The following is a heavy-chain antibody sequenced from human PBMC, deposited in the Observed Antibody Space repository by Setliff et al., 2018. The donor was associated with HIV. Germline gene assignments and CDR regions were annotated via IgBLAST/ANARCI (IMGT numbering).Heavy chain of an antibody. CDR2: IAYDGSNK. CDR3: VRDRGSGSFAFDI. J-gene: IGHJ3*02. Sequence: GGSLRLSCVASGFTFSIYNMHWVRQIPGKGLEWVAFIAYDGSNKFYIDSNKGRFTISRDNPKKTVYLQINSLRAEDTAVYQCVRDRGSGSFAFDIWGQGTKVTVSS. D-gene: IGHD1-26*01. V-gene: IGHV3-30*02. CDR1: GFTFSIYN.